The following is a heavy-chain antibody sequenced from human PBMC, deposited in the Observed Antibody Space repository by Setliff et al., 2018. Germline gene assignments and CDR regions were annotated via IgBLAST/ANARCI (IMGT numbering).Heavy chain of an antibody. CDR2: VYSSVYSSGIT. D-gene: IGHD5-12*01. J-gene: IGHJ6*02. V-gene: IGHV4-61*02. Sequence: PSETLSLTFTVSGGSMSSGPNYWSWIRQPAGRGLEWVGRVYSSVYSSGITSYNPSLKSRVTISMDTSKNQFSLKLTSMTAADTAVYYCARDQWVRSPPLYFSYSMDVWGQGTTVTV. CDR3: ARDQWVRSPPLYFSYSMDV. CDR1: GGSMSSGPNY.